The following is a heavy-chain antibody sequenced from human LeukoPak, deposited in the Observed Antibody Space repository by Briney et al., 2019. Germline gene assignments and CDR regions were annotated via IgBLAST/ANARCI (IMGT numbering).Heavy chain of an antibody. D-gene: IGHD6-13*01. CDR3: AKDLVDSSSLAPDWFDP. CDR1: GFTFSNAW. Sequence: GGSLRLSCAASGFTFSNAWMSWVRQAPGKGLEWVAFIRYDGSNKYYADSVKGRFTIFKDNSKNTLYLQMNSLRAEDTAVYYCAKDLVDSSSLAPDWFDPWGQGTLVTVSS. CDR2: IRYDGSNK. V-gene: IGHV3-30*02. J-gene: IGHJ5*02.